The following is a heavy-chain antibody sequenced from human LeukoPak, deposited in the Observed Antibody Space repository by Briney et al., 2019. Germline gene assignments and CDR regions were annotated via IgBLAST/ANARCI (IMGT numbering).Heavy chain of an antibody. D-gene: IGHD5-12*01. CDR2: ISSSSSYI. J-gene: IGHJ4*02. V-gene: IGHV3-21*04. CDR3: AKDIQTWPRFPDY. CDR1: GFTFSSYS. Sequence: PGGSLRLSCAASGFTFSSYSMNWVRQAPGKGLEWVSSISSSSSYIYYADSVKGRFTSSRDNPKSTLYLQMNSLRAEDTAVYYCAKDIQTWPRFPDYWGQGTLVTVSS.